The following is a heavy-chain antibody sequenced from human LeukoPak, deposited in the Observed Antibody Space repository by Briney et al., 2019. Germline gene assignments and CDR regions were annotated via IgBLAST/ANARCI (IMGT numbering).Heavy chain of an antibody. Sequence: GGSLRLSCAASGFIFSDHAMNWVRQAPGKGLEYVSAISSSGGSTYYANSVRGRFTTSRDNSKNTLYLQMGSLRAEDMAVYYCARDPVRQGGSKNYDANWFDPWGQGTLVTVSS. CDR3: ARDPVRQGGSKNYDANWFDP. CDR2: ISSSGGST. V-gene: IGHV3-64*01. D-gene: IGHD3-10*01. CDR1: GFIFSDHA. J-gene: IGHJ5*02.